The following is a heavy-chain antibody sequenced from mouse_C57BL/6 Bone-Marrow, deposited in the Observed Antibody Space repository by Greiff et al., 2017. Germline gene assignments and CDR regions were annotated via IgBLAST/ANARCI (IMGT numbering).Heavy chain of an antibody. J-gene: IGHJ2*01. V-gene: IGHV1-19*01. Sequence: EVKLQESGPVLVKPGASVKMSCKASGYTFTDYYMNWVKQSHGKSLEWIGVINPYNGGTSYNQKFKGKATLTVDKSSSTAYMELNSLTSEDSAVYYCAPAYSSPWGQGTTLTVSS. CDR1: GYTFTDYY. D-gene: IGHD2-10*01. CDR2: INPYNGGT. CDR3: APAYSSP.